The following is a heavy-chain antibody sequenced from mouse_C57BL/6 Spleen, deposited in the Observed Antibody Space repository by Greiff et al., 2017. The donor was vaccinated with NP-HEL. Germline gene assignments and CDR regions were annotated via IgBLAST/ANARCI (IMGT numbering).Heavy chain of an antibody. CDR3: TTRNYGSSLDY. CDR2: IDPENGDT. Sequence: EVQGVESGAELVRPGASVKLSCTASGFNIKDDYMHWVKQRPEQGLEWIGWIDPENGDTEYASKFQGKATITADTSSNTAYLQLSSLTSEDTAVYYCTTRNYGSSLDYWGQGTTLTVSS. CDR1: GFNIKDDY. D-gene: IGHD1-1*01. J-gene: IGHJ2*01. V-gene: IGHV14-4*01.